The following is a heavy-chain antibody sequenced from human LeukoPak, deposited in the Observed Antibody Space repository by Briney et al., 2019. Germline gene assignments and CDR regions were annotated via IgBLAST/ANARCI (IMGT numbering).Heavy chain of an antibody. J-gene: IGHJ3*02. CDR3: ARRSTSYHAFDI. CDR2: IYTSRST. Sequence: SETLSLTCTVSGGSISSNYWRWIRQHAGKEGEGIGRIYTSRSTNYTPSLKSRVTMSVDTSKNQFSLKLSSVTAADTAVYYCARRSTSYHAFDIWGQGTMVTVSS. D-gene: IGHD2-2*01. V-gene: IGHV4-4*07. CDR1: GGSISSNY.